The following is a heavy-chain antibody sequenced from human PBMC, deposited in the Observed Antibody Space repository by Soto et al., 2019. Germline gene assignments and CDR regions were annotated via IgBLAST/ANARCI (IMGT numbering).Heavy chain of an antibody. V-gene: IGHV1-3*01. CDR3: ARVFGRRDGYNVFGY. CDR2: INAANGNT. CDR1: GYTFTSYA. D-gene: IGHD5-12*01. Sequence: ASVKGCCKSSGYTFTSYATNLVRQAPAQRLEWIGWINAANGNTKYSHKFQGRVTITRDTSASTAYMELSSLRSEDRAVYSCARVFGRRDGYNVFGYWGQGNMVTVSS. J-gene: IGHJ4*02.